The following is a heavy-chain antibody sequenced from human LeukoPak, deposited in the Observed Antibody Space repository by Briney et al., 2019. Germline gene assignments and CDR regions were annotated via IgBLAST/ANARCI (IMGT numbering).Heavy chain of an antibody. D-gene: IGHD3/OR15-3a*01. CDR3: ARLRRDWGFDY. V-gene: IGHV3-33*01. Sequence: GGSLLLSCAASGFTFSMDGMHGVGQAQGKGLEWVAVIWYDGSKKYYSESVKSRFTISRDNSKNTLYLEMNRLRVEVTAVYYCARLRRDWGFDYWGQGTLVTVSS. CDR1: GFTFSMDG. J-gene: IGHJ4*02. CDR2: IWYDGSKK.